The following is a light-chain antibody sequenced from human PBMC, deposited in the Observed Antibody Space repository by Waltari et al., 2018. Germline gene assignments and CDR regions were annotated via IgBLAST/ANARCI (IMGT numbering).Light chain of an antibody. CDR1: SLRSYY. CDR3: NSRDSSGNHQ. V-gene: IGLV3-19*01. Sequence: SSELTQDPAVSVALGQTVRITCQGDSLRSYYASWYQQKPGQAPVLVSYGKNNRPSGIPDRFSGSSSGNTASLTITGAQAEDEADYYCNSRDSSGNHQFGGGTKLTVL. CDR2: GKN. J-gene: IGLJ2*01.